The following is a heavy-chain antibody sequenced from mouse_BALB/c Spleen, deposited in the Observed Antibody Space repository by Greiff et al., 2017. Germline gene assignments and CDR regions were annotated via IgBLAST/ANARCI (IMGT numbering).Heavy chain of an antibody. Sequence: EVQLQQSGPELVKPGASVKMSCKASGYTFTSYVMHWVKQTPGQGLEWIGYINPYNDGTKYNEKFKGKATLTSDKSSSTAYMELSSLTSEDSAVYYCARRGGLGWFAYWGQGTLVTVSA. CDR1: GYTFTSYV. J-gene: IGHJ3*01. D-gene: IGHD4-1*01. CDR2: INPYNDGT. CDR3: ARRGGLGWFAY. V-gene: IGHV1-14*01.